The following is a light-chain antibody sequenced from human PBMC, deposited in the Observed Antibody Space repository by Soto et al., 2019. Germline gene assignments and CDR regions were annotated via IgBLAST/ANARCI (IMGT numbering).Light chain of an antibody. J-gene: IGLJ1*01. CDR3: CSYAGSGTYV. V-gene: IGLV2-23*01. Sequence: QSALTQPASVSGSPGQSITISCTGTSSYVGSYNLVSWYQQHPGKAPKLIIYEDSKRPSGVSNRFSGSKSGNTASLTISGLQAEDEADYYCCSYAGSGTYVFGTGTKVTVL. CDR1: SSYVGSYNL. CDR2: EDS.